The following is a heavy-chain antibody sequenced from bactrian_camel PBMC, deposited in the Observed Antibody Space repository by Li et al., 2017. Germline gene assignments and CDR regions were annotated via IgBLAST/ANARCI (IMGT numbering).Heavy chain of an antibody. CDR2: IAGAGNP. Sequence: HVQLVESGGNSVRAGGSLALSCAVSGYIDNHACMAWFRQAPGKEREGVASIAGAGNPAYVDAVKGRFTISHDNAKNTMYLQMNNLKSDDTALYYCTTNRYGACRQWGQGTQVTVS. CDR1: GYIDNHAC. D-gene: IGHD6*01. V-gene: IGHV3S53*01. J-gene: IGHJ4*01. CDR3: TTNRYGACRQ.